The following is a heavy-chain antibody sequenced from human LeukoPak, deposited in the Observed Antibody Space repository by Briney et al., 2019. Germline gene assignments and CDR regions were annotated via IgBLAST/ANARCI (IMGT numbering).Heavy chain of an antibody. D-gene: IGHD2-2*01. J-gene: IGHJ3*02. CDR3: ARDVVVPAFDAFDI. V-gene: IGHV4-61*02. CDR1: GGSISSGSYY. Sequence: PSETLSLTCTVSGGSISSGSYYWSWLRQPAGKGLEWIGRIYTSGSTNYNPSLKSRLTISVDTSKNQFSLKLSSVTAADTAVYYCARDVVVPAFDAFDIWGQGTMVTVSS. CDR2: IYTSGST.